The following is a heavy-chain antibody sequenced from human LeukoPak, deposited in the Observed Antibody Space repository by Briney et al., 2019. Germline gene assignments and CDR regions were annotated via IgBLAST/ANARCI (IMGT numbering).Heavy chain of an antibody. Sequence: AGGSLRLSCAASGFTFDDYAMHWVRQAPGKGLEWVSGISWNSGSIGYADSVKGRFTISRDNAKNSLYLQMNSLRAEDTALYYCAKDNQVVPAAMTLDYWGQGTLVTVSS. J-gene: IGHJ4*02. D-gene: IGHD2-2*01. CDR2: ISWNSGSI. CDR1: GFTFDDYA. CDR3: AKDNQVVPAAMTLDY. V-gene: IGHV3-9*01.